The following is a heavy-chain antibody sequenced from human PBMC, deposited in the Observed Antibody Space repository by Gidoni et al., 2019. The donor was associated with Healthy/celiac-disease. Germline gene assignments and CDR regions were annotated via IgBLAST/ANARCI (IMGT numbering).Heavy chain of an antibody. CDR3: ARPFEYSSSSAGDDFDY. Sequence: QVQLVQSGAEVKKPGSSVKVSCKASGGTFSSYAISWVRQAPGQGLEWMGRIITILGIANYAQKFQGRVTITADKSTGTAYMELSSLRSEDTAVYYCARPFEYSSSSAGDDFDYWGQGTLVTVSS. CDR2: IITILGIA. J-gene: IGHJ4*02. CDR1: GGTFSSYA. V-gene: IGHV1-69*09. D-gene: IGHD6-6*01.